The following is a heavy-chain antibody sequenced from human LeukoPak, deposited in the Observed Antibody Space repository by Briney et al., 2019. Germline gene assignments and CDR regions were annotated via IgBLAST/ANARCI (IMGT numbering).Heavy chain of an antibody. D-gene: IGHD3-9*01. CDR1: GFTFSSYA. J-gene: IGHJ4*02. CDR2: ISDSVGST. Sequence: GGSLRLSCGASGFTFSSYAMSWVRQTPGRGLEWVSAISDSVGSTYYADSVKGRFTISRDNSKNTLFLQMNSLRAEDTAIYYCAKDSPILTYWGQGTLVTVSS. V-gene: IGHV3-23*01. CDR3: AKDSPILTY.